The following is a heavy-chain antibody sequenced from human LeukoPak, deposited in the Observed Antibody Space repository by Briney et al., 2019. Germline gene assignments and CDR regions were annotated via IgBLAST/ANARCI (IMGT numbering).Heavy chain of an antibody. V-gene: IGHV3-23*01. CDR2: ISGSGGSI. CDR1: GFTFSSYA. J-gene: IGHJ4*02. D-gene: IGHD3-16*02. CDR3: AKSRPDYDYVWGSYRSSDY. Sequence: GGSLRLSCAASGFTFSSYAMSWVRQAPGKGLEWVSAISGSGGSIYYADSVKGRFTISRDNSKNTLYLQMNSLRAEDTAVYYCAKSRPDYDYVWGSYRSSDYWGQGTLVTVSS.